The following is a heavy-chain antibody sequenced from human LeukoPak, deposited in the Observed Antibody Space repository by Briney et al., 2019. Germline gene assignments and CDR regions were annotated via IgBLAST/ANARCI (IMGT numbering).Heavy chain of an antibody. V-gene: IGHV3-48*03. D-gene: IGHD1-26*01. Sequence: GGSLRLSCAASGFTFSSYEMNWVRQAPGKGLEWVSYISSSGSTIYYADSVKGRFTISRDNAKNSLYLQMNSLRAEDTAVYYCARVCGSPHCGDYWSQGTLVTVSS. CDR1: GFTFSSYE. CDR2: ISSSGSTI. CDR3: ARVCGSPHCGDY. J-gene: IGHJ4*02.